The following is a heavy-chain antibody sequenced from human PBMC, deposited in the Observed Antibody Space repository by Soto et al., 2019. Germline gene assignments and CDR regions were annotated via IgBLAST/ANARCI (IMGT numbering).Heavy chain of an antibody. Sequence: QVQLQESGPGLVKPSETLSLTCTVSGGSVSSGSYYWSWIRQPPGKGLEWIGYIYYSGSNNYNPSLKSRVTISVDTSKNQFSLKLSSVTAADTAVYYCARALGSYEDYWGQGTLVTVSS. D-gene: IGHD1-26*01. CDR2: IYYSGSN. CDR3: ARALGSYEDY. CDR1: GGSVSSGSYY. J-gene: IGHJ4*02. V-gene: IGHV4-61*01.